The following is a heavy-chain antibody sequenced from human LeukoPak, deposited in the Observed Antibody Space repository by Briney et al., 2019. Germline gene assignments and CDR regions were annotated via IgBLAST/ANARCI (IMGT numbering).Heavy chain of an antibody. Sequence: SETLSLTCSVSGGSISTYPWNWIRKPPGKGLEWIGYMQSSGISKYNPSLKSRVNIFVDTSKNQFVLNLRSVTAADTAVYYCARDKRHSYGRYFDHWGQGMLVTVSS. V-gene: IGHV4-59*01. J-gene: IGHJ4*02. CDR3: ARDKRHSYGRYFDH. CDR1: GGSISTYP. CDR2: MQSSGIS. D-gene: IGHD5-18*01.